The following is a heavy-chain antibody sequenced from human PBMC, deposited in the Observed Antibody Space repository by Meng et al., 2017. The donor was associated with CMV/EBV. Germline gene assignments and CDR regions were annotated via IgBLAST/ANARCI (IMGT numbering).Heavy chain of an antibody. D-gene: IGHD1-1*01. CDR2: IYTSGST. CDR3: AREAFKVLFFPFDP. Sequence: QVQLQCPGPVLVKPSHTLSLPCTVSGGSISSGSYDWSWIRQPAGKGLEWIGRIYTSGSTNYNPSLKSRVTISVDTSKNQFSLKLSSVTAADTAVYYCAREAFKVLFFPFDPWGQGTLVTVSS. CDR1: GGSISSGSYD. V-gene: IGHV4-61*02. J-gene: IGHJ5*02.